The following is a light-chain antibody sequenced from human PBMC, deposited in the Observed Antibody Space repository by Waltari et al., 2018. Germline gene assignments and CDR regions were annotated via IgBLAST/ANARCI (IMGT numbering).Light chain of an antibody. Sequence: QSALTQPASVSGSPGQSITISCPGTSSDVGSNNLVAWYQQHPGKAPKLMFYEGSKRPSGVSNRFSGSKSGNTASLTISGLQAEDEADYYCCSYAGSSTYVFGTGTKVTVL. CDR3: CSYAGSSTYV. V-gene: IGLV2-23*01. J-gene: IGLJ1*01. CDR1: SSDVGSNNL. CDR2: EGS.